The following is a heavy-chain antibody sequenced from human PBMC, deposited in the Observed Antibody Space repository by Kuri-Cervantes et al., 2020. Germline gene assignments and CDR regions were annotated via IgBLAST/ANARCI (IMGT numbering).Heavy chain of an antibody. CDR2: IRYDGSNA. D-gene: IGHD3-22*01. Sequence: GGSLRLSCAASGFTFSSYGLHWVRQAPGKGLEWVAFIRYDGSNAYYADSVKGRFTISRDNSKNTLYLQMHSLTVDDTADYYCAKGSGSRADKYYYDPSGDSQAPLDYWGQGTLVTVSS. CDR1: GFTFSSYG. J-gene: IGHJ4*02. V-gene: IGHV3-30*02. CDR3: AKGSGSRADKYYYDPSGDSQAPLDY.